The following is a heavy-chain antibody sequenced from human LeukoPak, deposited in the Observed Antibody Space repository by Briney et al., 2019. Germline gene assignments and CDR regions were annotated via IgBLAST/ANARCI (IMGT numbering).Heavy chain of an antibody. CDR1: GNYW. Sequence: GGSLSLSCAASGNYWMHWVRQAPGKGLVWVSHINSDGSWTSYADSVKGRFTISKDNAKNTVYLQMNNLRAEDTAVYYCVSFYETYWGRGTLVTVSS. CDR2: INSDGSWT. D-gene: IGHD2-2*01. V-gene: IGHV3-74*01. J-gene: IGHJ4*02. CDR3: VSFYETY.